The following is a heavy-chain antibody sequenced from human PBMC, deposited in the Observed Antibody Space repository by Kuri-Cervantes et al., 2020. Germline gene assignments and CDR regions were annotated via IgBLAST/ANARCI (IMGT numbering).Heavy chain of an antibody. CDR3: APGRWFMELGPYY. J-gene: IGHJ4*02. CDR2: LWYDGTNK. V-gene: IGHV3-33*01. D-gene: IGHD2-15*01. Sequence: GESLKISCAASGFTFSSYGMHWVRQAPGKGLEWVAVLWYDGTNKYYADSVKGRFTISRDDSKNTLFLQMNSLRAEDTAVYYCAPGRWFMELGPYYWGQGTLVTVSS. CDR1: GFTFSSYG.